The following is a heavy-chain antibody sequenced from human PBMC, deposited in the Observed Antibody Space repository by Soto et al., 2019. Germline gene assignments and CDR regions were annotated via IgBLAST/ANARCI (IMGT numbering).Heavy chain of an antibody. J-gene: IGHJ6*02. CDR2: IWYDGSNK. V-gene: IGHV3-33*01. CDR1: GSTFSGYG. CDR3: ARDGRSGYSGYLYGMDV. D-gene: IGHD5-12*01. Sequence: GGSLRLSCAASGSTFSGYGMHWVRQAPGKGLGWVAVIWYDGSNKYYADSVKGRFTISRDNSKNTLYLQMNSLRAEDTAVYYCARDGRSGYSGYLYGMDVWGQGTTVTVSS.